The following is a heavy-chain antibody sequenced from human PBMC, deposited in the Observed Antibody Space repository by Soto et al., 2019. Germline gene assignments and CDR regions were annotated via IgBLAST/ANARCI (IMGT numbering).Heavy chain of an antibody. J-gene: IGHJ6*02. CDR1: GYTFTSYG. V-gene: IGHV1-18*01. D-gene: IGHD3-22*01. CDR2: ISAYNGNT. Sequence: ASVKVSCKASGYTFTSYGISWVRQAPGQGLDWMGWISAYNGNTNYAQKLQGRVTMTTDTSTSTAYMELRSLRSDDTAVYYCARGPYYYDSSGGDYYGMDVWGQGTTVTVSS. CDR3: ARGPYYYDSSGGDYYGMDV.